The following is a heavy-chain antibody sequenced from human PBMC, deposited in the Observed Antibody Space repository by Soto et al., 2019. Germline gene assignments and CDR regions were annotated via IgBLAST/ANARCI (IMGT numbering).Heavy chain of an antibody. J-gene: IGHJ4*02. D-gene: IGHD1-26*01. CDR2: ISAYNGNT. CDR1: GYTFTSYG. Sequence: QVQLVQSGAEVKKPGASVKVSCKASGYTFTSYGISWVRQAPGQGLEWMGWISAYNGNTKYAQKFQGRVTMTTDTSTRTGYMELGSLRSDDTAVYYCARDLGGSYYAPVDYWGQGTLVTVSS. CDR3: ARDLGGSYYAPVDY. V-gene: IGHV1-18*01.